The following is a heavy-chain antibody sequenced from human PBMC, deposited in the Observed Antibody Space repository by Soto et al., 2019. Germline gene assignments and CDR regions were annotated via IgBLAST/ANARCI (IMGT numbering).Heavy chain of an antibody. CDR2: IYYSGST. V-gene: IGHV4-39*01. J-gene: IGHJ4*02. D-gene: IGHD3-3*01. CDR3: ARCHDFWSGSHFDY. Sequence: SETLSLTCTVSGGSISSSSYYWGWIRQPPGKGLEWIGSIYYSGSTYYNPSLKSRVTISVDTSKNQFSLKLSSVTAADTAVYYCARCHDFWSGSHFDYWGQGTLVTVSS. CDR1: GGSISSSSYY.